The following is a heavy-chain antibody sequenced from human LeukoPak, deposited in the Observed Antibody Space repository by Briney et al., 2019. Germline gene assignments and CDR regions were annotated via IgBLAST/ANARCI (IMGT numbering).Heavy chain of an antibody. D-gene: IGHD3-10*01. CDR1: GGSLSSYY. J-gene: IGHJ5*02. CDR2: IYYSGST. Sequence: SETPSLTCTVPGGSLSSYYWSWIREPPGEGPEWVGYIYYSGSTNYNPSLKSRVTISVDTSKNQFSLKLSSVTAADTAVYYCARHGLLWFGRKNWFDPWGQGTLVTVSS. V-gene: IGHV4-59*08. CDR3: ARHGLLWFGRKNWFDP.